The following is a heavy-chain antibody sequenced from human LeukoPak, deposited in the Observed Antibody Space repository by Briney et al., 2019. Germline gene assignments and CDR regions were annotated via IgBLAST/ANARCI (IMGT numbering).Heavy chain of an antibody. J-gene: IGHJ5*02. CDR2: INPNSGGT. V-gene: IGHV1-2*02. D-gene: IGHD4-17*01. Sequence: ASVKVSCKASGYTFTGYCMHWVRQAPGQGLEWMGWINPNSGGTNYAQKFQGRVTMTRDTSISTAYMELSRLRSDDTAVYYCARSSTDGDWFDPWGQGTLVTVSS. CDR3: ARSSTDGDWFDP. CDR1: GYTFTGYC.